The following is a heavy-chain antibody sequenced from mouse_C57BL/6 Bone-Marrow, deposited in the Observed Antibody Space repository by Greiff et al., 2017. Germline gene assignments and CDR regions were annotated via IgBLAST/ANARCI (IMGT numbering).Heavy chain of an antibody. Sequence: EVMLVESGGGLVKPGGSLKLSCAASGFTFSSYAMSWVRQTPEKRLEWVATISDGGSYTYYPDNVKGRFTISRDNAKNNLYLQMSHLKSEDTAMYYCARDLLITTVVAPFAYWGQGTLVTVSA. J-gene: IGHJ3*01. CDR2: ISDGGSYT. CDR1: GFTFSSYA. CDR3: ARDLLITTVVAPFAY. V-gene: IGHV5-4*01. D-gene: IGHD1-1*01.